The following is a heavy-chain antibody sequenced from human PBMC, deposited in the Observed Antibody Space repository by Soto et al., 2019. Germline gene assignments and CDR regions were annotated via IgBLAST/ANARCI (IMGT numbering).Heavy chain of an antibody. CDR2: INHSGST. D-gene: IGHD6-13*01. CDR3: ARVTGQRSPWYAISRFAP. V-gene: IGHV4-34*01. CDR1: GVSFSGYY. J-gene: IGHJ5*02. Sequence: TSEALSLSCAGYGVSFSGYYWSWIRQPPGKGLEWIGEINHSGSTNYNPSLKSRVTISVDTSKNQFSLKLSSVTAADTAVYYCARVTGQRSPWYAISRFAPRCQGRLVT.